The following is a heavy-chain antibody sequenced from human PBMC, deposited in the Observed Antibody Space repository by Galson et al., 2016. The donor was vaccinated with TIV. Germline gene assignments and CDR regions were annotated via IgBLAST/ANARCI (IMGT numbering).Heavy chain of an antibody. J-gene: IGHJ6*02. CDR1: GDTFGSYV. CDR3: ATDRNSAMDTYHYYYGMDD. CDR2: IIPLFGTT. Sequence: SVKVSCKASGDTFGSYVFNWVRLAPGQGLEWMGGIIPLFGTTNYAQKFQGRVTITADESTSTAYMELISLRSGDTAVYYCATDRNSAMDTYHYYYGMDDWGQGTTVTVSS. D-gene: IGHD5-18*01. V-gene: IGHV1-69*13.